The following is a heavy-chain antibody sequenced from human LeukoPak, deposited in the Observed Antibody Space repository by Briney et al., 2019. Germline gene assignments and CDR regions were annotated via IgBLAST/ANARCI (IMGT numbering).Heavy chain of an antibody. CDR2: INQNGGEK. CDR1: GFTFSGYW. V-gene: IGHV3-7*01. D-gene: IGHD3-22*01. J-gene: IGHJ6*02. CDR3: ARVAWLSSPYYYYYYYGMDV. Sequence: PEGSLRLSCADSGFTFSGYWMNWVRQAPGKGLEWVANINQNGGEKYYVDSVKGRFTISRDNGKNSLYLQMNSLRAEDTAVYYCARVAWLSSPYYYYYYYGMDVWGQGTTVTVSS.